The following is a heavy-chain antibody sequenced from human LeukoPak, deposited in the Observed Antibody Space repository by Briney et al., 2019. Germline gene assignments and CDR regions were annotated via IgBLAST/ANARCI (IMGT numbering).Heavy chain of an antibody. D-gene: IGHD6-19*01. CDR3: AREQPGSGWSYYFGY. CDR1: GFTVSSNY. Sequence: GGSLRLSSAASGFTVSSNYMSWVHQAPGKGLEWVSIIYGGGSTDYSDSVKGRFTISRDNSKNTLFLQMNNLRAEDTAVYYCAREQPGSGWSYYFGYWGQGTLVTVSS. CDR2: IYGGGST. V-gene: IGHV3-66*01. J-gene: IGHJ4*02.